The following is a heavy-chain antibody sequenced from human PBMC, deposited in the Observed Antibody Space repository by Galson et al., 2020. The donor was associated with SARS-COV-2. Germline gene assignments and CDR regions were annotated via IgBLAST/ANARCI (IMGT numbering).Heavy chain of an antibody. J-gene: IGHJ2*01. D-gene: IGHD4-17*01. V-gene: IGHV4-39*01. CDR2: IYYSGTT. CDR1: GGSISTTSYF. CDR3: SRRGGTVTTHRFYL. Sequence: SETLSLTCTVSGGSISTTSYFWGWIRQPPGKGLEWIGTIYYSGTTYYNPSLRSRVTISVDTSTNQFSLKLNSVTAADTAVYYCSRRGGTVTTHRFYLCVRCTLVAFSS.